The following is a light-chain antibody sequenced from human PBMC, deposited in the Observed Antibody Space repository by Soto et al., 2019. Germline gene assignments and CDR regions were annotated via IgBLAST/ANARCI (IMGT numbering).Light chain of an antibody. CDR3: CSYTRRGTLI. Sequence: QSVLTQPASVSGSPGQSITISCVGTSSDIGDYNYVSWYQQHPGKVPKVIIYDVSNRPSGVSYRFSATKSGNTASLTISGLQAEDEADYYCCSYTRRGTLIFGTGTKATVL. CDR1: SSDIGDYNY. V-gene: IGLV2-14*01. CDR2: DVS. J-gene: IGLJ1*01.